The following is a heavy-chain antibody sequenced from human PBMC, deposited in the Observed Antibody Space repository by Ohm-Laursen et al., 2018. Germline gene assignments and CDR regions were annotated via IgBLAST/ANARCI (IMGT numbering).Heavy chain of an antibody. CDR1: GFTFSSYA. CDR2: ISGSGGST. Sequence: SLRLSCSASGFTFSSYAMSWVRQAPGKGLEWVSAISGSGGSTYYADSVKGRFTISRDNSRNTLDLQMNSLRVEDTALYYCARDIDWLAFDYWGQGTLVTVSS. D-gene: IGHD3-9*01. CDR3: ARDIDWLAFDY. J-gene: IGHJ4*02. V-gene: IGHV3-23*01.